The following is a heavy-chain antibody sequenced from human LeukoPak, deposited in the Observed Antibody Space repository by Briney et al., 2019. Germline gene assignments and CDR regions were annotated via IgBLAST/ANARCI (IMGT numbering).Heavy chain of an antibody. CDR2: ISVYNSNT. CDR3: ARSCNSGSCYSGFDY. V-gene: IGHV1-18*01. Sequence: ASVKVSGKTSGYSFNSYGISWVRQAPGQGLEWMGWISVYNSNTNYAQKLQGRVTMTTDTSTSTAYMELRSLRSDDTAVYYCARSCNSGSCYSGFDYWGQGTLVTVSS. CDR1: GYSFNSYG. D-gene: IGHD2-15*01. J-gene: IGHJ4*02.